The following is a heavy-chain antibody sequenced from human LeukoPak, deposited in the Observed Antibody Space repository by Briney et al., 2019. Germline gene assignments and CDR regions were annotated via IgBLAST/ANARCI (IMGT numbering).Heavy chain of an antibody. D-gene: IGHD2-15*01. J-gene: IGHJ6*02. CDR2: ITSNGGTT. V-gene: IGHV3-64D*09. CDR3: VKALGDSLYYGMDV. Sequence: GGSLRLSCAASGFTFSSYWMHWVRQAPGKGLEHVSGITSNGGTTQYADSVKGRFTISRDSSKNTLFLQMSSLRAEDTAVYYCVKALGDSLYYGMDVWGQGTTVIVSS. CDR1: GFTFSSYW.